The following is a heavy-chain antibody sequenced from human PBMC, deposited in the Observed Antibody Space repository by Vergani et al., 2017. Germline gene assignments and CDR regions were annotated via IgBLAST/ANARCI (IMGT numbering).Heavy chain of an antibody. CDR2: ISYDGSNK. D-gene: IGHD2-2*01. V-gene: IGHV3-30*18. CDR3: AKDLVRDEIPNPRNDYCSSTRCPI. J-gene: IGHJ3*02. Sequence: VQLVESGGGVVQPGRSLRLSCAASGFTFSSYGMHWVRQAPGKGLAWVAVISYDGSNKYYADSVKGRFPISRDNSKNTLYLQMNSLRAEDTAVYYWAKDLVRDEIPNPRNDYCSSTRCPIWGQGTMVTVSS. CDR1: GFTFSSYG.